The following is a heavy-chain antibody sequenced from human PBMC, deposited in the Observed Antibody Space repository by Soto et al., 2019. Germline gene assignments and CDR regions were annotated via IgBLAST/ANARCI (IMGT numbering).Heavy chain of an antibody. Sequence: PSETLSLTCAVYGGSFSGYYWSWIRQPPGKGLEWIGEINHSGSTNYNPSLKSRVTISVDTSKNQFSLKLSSVTAADTAVYYCARGPRRLWFGDNWFDPWGQGTLVTVSS. CDR2: INHSGST. J-gene: IGHJ5*02. CDR3: ARGPRRLWFGDNWFDP. CDR1: GGSFSGYY. V-gene: IGHV4-34*01. D-gene: IGHD3-10*01.